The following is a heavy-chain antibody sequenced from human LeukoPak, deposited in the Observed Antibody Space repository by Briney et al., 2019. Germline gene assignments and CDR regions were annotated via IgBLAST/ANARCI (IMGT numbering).Heavy chain of an antibody. CDR1: GGSISSSNW. Sequence: SGTLSLTCAVSGGSISSSNWWSWVRQPPGKGLEWIGEIYHSGSTNYNPSLKSRVTISVDTSKNQFSLKLSSVTAADTAVYYCARGALLRGTGYSSGWYRPQYYFDYWGQGTLVTVSS. V-gene: IGHV4-4*02. J-gene: IGHJ4*02. D-gene: IGHD6-19*01. CDR3: ARGALLRGTGYSSGWYRPQYYFDY. CDR2: IYHSGST.